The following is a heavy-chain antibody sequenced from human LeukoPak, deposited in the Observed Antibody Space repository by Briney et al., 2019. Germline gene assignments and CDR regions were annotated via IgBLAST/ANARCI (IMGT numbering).Heavy chain of an antibody. Sequence: SQILSLTCAISGDSVSSNSVTWNWIRQSPSRGLQWLGGTYYRSTWYNDYAVSVRGRITVNPDTSKNQFSLHLNSVTPEDTAVYYCARRLTQYDCFDPWGQGILVTVSS. CDR3: ARRLTQYDCFDP. D-gene: IGHD2-2*01. J-gene: IGHJ5*02. CDR2: TYYRSTWYN. CDR1: GDSVSSNSVT. V-gene: IGHV6-1*01.